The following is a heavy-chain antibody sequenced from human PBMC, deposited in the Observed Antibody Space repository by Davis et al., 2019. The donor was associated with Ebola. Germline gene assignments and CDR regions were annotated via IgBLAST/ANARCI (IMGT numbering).Heavy chain of an antibody. D-gene: IGHD2-15*01. CDR2: ISSSGLSI. CDR3: AKNGDNVGALVDS. CDR1: GFTFSSYA. V-gene: IGHV3-23*01. J-gene: IGHJ4*02. Sequence: GESLKISCAASGFTFSSYAMHWVRQAPGKGLEWVSGISSSGLSIYYADSVKGRFTISRDTSKNPLYLQMNSLRVEDSAVYYCAKNGDNVGALVDSGGQGTLVTVSS.